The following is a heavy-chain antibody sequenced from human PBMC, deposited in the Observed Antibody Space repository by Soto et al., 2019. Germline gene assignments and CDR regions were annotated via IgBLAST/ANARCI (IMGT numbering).Heavy chain of an antibody. CDR3: ARALLWFGEAFDY. CDR2: ISYDGSNK. J-gene: IGHJ4*02. Sequence: PGGSLRLSCAASGFTFSSYAMHWVRQAPGKGLEWVAAISYDGSNKYYADSVKGRFTISRDNSKNTLYLQMNSLRAEDTAVYCCARALLWFGEAFDYWGQGTLVTVSS. D-gene: IGHD3-10*01. CDR1: GFTFSSYA. V-gene: IGHV3-30-3*01.